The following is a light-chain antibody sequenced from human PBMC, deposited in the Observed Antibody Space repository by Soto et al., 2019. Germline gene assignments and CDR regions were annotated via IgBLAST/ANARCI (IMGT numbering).Light chain of an antibody. CDR1: TSDVGSYSL. V-gene: IGLV2-23*01. CDR3: CLYVGTSSWL. CDR2: EGN. J-gene: IGLJ3*02. Sequence: QSALTQPASVSGSPGQSITISCIGTTSDVGSYSLVSWYQQHPGKAPKIIIYEGNKRPSGVSNRFSGSKSGNTASLTIYGLQAEDEAEYYCCLYVGTSSWLFVGGTKLTVL.